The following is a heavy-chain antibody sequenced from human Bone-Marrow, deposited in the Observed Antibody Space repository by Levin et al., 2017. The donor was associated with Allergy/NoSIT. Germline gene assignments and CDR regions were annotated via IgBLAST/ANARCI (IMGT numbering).Heavy chain of an antibody. V-gene: IGHV3-9*01. J-gene: IGHJ3*01. CDR3: AKAKWELSSLDGSDL. CDR1: GFTFDDYA. D-gene: IGHD4-23*01. CDR2: ITWNSRRI. Sequence: SGGSLRLSCTTSGFTFDDYAFHWVRQAPGKGPEWLSGITWNSRRIDYAESVKGRFTISRDNAKNSLYLQMDSLRSEDTALYFCAKAKWELSSLDGSDLWGQGTMVTVSS.